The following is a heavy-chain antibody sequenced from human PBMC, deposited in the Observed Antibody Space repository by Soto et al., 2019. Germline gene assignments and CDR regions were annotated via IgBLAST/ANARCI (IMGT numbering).Heavy chain of an antibody. V-gene: IGHV4-39*01. D-gene: IGHD2-15*01. J-gene: IGHJ4*02. CDR3: SRGGYCSGADCYSGRD. CDR1: GGSISSSSSF. Sequence: SEPLRFACIVCGGSISSSSSFRGGLRKPPGKGLEWIANIYYRGSTYYNPSLKSRVTISVDTSKNQFSLKLSSVTAADTAVYYCSRGGYCSGADCYSGRDWGRGTMVTVSS. CDR2: IYYRGST.